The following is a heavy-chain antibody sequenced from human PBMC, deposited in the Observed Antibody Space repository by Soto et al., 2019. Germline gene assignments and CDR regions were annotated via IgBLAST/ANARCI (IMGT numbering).Heavy chain of an antibody. J-gene: IGHJ6*02. D-gene: IGHD3-10*01. CDR3: ARQGFAELPGLVDV. V-gene: IGHV4-59*08. Sequence: QVQLQESGPGLVKPSETLSLTCTISGGPMSNYYCSWFRQPPGQGLEWIGYMGYNGYTSYNPSLTSPATFSPAPSKTQFSLPLSSATAADSALSSSARQGFAELPGLVDVWCQWTTVTVSS. CDR2: MGYNGYT. CDR1: GGPMSNYY.